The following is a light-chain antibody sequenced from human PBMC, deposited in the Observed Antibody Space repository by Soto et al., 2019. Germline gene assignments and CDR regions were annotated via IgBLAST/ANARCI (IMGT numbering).Light chain of an antibody. CDR2: GAS. CDR3: QQRSSWPFT. CDR1: QSVSTN. Sequence: VMTQSPAILSVSPGERATLSCRASQSVSTNVAWYQQIPGQTPRLLIYGASTRATGIPARFSGSGSGTDFTLTISSLEPEDFAVYYCQQRSSWPFTFGPGTKADIK. V-gene: IGKV3D-15*01. J-gene: IGKJ3*01.